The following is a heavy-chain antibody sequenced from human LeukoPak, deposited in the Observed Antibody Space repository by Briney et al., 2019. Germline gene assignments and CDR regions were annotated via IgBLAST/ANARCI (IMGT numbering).Heavy chain of an antibody. CDR2: INPNSGGT. Sequence: ASVKVSCKXSGYTFTGYYMHWVRQAPGQGLEWMGRINPNSGGTNYAQKFQGRVTMTRDTSISTAYMELSRLRSDDTAVYYCARSTVGYCSGGSCYSGDNWFDPWGQGTLVTVSS. V-gene: IGHV1-2*06. D-gene: IGHD2-15*01. CDR1: GYTFTGYY. J-gene: IGHJ5*02. CDR3: ARSTVGYCSGGSCYSGDNWFDP.